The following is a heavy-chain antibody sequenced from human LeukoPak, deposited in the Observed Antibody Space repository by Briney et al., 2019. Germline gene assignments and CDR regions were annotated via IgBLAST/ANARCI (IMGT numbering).Heavy chain of an antibody. J-gene: IGHJ4*02. D-gene: IGHD1-26*01. CDR2: IYYSGTT. CDR3: VRHSPVGIYYFDY. CDR1: GGSISSNNYY. Sequence: SETLSLTCTVSGGSISSNNYYWGWIRQPPGEGLEWIGTIYYSGTTYYNPSLKSRVTISVDTSKNQFSLKLSSVAAADTAVYYCVRHSPVGIYYFDYWGQGTLVTVSS. V-gene: IGHV4-39*01.